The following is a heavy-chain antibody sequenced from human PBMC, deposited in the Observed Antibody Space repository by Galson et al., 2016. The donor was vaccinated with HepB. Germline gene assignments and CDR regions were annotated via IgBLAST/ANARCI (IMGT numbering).Heavy chain of an antibody. Sequence: SMRLSCAASGFNFKTWAMHRVRQVPGKGLEWLKVISHAGGDQYSGASVKGRFTISRDNSKSTRYLQMNRPRPEDTAVYYCARSRRDFWSGRDAFDIWGQGTMVSVSS. CDR1: GFNFKTWA. V-gene: IGHV3-30-3*01. CDR2: ISHAGGDQ. D-gene: IGHD3-3*01. J-gene: IGHJ3*02. CDR3: ARSRRDFWSGRDAFDI.